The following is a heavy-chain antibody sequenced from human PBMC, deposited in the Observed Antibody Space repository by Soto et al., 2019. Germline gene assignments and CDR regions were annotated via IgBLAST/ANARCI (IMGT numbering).Heavy chain of an antibody. CDR3: AKWIGSS. CDR1: GFTVSSNY. J-gene: IGHJ4*02. D-gene: IGHD2-2*03. V-gene: IGHV3-66*01. CDR2: INSGGST. Sequence: GSLRLSCAASGFTVSSNYMSWVRQAPGKGLEWVSFINSGGSTYYADSVKGRFTISRDNSKNTVYLQMNSLRVEDTAVYYCAKWIGSSWGQGTLVTVSS.